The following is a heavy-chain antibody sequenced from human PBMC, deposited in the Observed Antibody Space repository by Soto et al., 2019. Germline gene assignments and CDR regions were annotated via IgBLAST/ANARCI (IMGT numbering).Heavy chain of an antibody. CDR1: GYTFTTYY. D-gene: IGHD5-18*01. CDR2: INPGGGSK. Sequence: ASVKVSCKASGYTFTTYYLHWVRQAPGQGLEWMGVINPGGGSKSYGQKFQGRVTMTRDTSTITVFMELSSLRSEDTAVYYCARDPRMVTIRSLPKYHFDLWGQGTQVTVS. CDR3: ARDPRMVTIRSLPKYHFDL. V-gene: IGHV1-46*01. J-gene: IGHJ4*02.